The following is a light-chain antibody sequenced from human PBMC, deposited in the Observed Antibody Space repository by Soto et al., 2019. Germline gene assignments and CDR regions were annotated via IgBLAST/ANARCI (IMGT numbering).Light chain of an antibody. CDR1: QSVSSGK. J-gene: IGKJ4*01. CDR2: GAS. CDR3: QQYGSSLLT. Sequence: EIVLTQSPGTLSLSPGERATLSCRASQSVSSGKLAWYQQKPGQAPRLLIFGASGRATGIPDRFSGSGSGTDFSLTISRLEPEDSAVYYCQQYGSSLLTFGGGTKVEIK. V-gene: IGKV3-20*01.